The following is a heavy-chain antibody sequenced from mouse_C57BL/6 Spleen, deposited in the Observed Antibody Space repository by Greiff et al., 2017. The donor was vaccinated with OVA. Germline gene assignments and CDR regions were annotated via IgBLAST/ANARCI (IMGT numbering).Heavy chain of an antibody. CDR1: GFTFSDAW. CDR2: IRNKANNHAT. V-gene: IGHV6-6*01. D-gene: IGHD2-3*01. CDR3: TRENDGYYSYAMDY. Sequence: DVHLVESGGGLVQPGGSMKLSCAASGFTFSDAWMDWVRQSPEKGLEWVAEIRNKANNHATYYAESVKGRFTISRDDSKSSVYLQMNSLRAEDTGIYYCTRENDGYYSYAMDYWGQGTSVTVSS. J-gene: IGHJ4*01.